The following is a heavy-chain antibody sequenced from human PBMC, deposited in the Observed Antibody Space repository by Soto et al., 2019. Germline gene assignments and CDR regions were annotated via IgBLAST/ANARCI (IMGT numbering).Heavy chain of an antibody. Sequence: QVQLQESGPGLVKSSQTLSLTCTVSGGSISSVNSGHYYWNWIRQHPGEGLEWIGFIYYSGTTHYNPSLKSRVAISVDTSKNQFSLKLTSVTAADTAVYFCARWWNYFDTWGQGALVTVSS. D-gene: IGHD1-7*01. V-gene: IGHV4-31*03. CDR3: ARWWNYFDT. J-gene: IGHJ5*02. CDR2: IYYSGTT. CDR1: GGSISSVNSGHYY.